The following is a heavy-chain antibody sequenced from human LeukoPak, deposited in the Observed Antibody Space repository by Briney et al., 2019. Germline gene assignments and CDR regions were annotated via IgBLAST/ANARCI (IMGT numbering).Heavy chain of an antibody. CDR3: TRDGSGTYYHPPGDY. D-gene: IGHD3-10*01. V-gene: IGHV3-72*01. J-gene: IGHJ4*02. Sequence: GGSPRLFCAAAGFTFVDHFMDCGRRAPGKGRQWGGRIRKKPNSYTTEYAASVRGRFTISRDDSKSIAYLQMNSLKTEDTAVYYCTRDGSGTYYHPPGDYWGQGTLVTVSS. CDR1: GFTFVDHF. CDR2: IRKKPNSYTT.